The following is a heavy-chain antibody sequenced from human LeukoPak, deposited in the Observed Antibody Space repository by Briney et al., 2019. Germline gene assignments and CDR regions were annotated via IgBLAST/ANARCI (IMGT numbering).Heavy chain of an antibody. CDR3: ARGNWPNDY. Sequence: SETLSLTCTVSGGSISSYYWSWIREPPGKGLEWIGYIYYSGITNYNPSLKSRVIMSVDTSKNQFSLKLNSVTAADTAIYYCARGNWPNDYWGQGTLVTVSS. CDR1: GGSISSYY. CDR2: IYYSGIT. D-gene: IGHD1-1*01. J-gene: IGHJ4*02. V-gene: IGHV4-59*01.